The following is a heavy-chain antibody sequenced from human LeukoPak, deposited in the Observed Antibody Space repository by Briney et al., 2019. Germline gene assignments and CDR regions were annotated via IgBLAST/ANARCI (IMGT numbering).Heavy chain of an antibody. CDR1: GFTFSSYS. Sequence: GGPLRLSCAASGFTFSSYSMNWVRQAPGKGLEWVSSITSSSSYIYYADSVKGRFTISRDNSRNTLYLQMNSLKAEDTAVYYCAKDRYDSSNYYYVGAFDIWGRGTMVTVSS. J-gene: IGHJ3*02. V-gene: IGHV3-21*04. CDR2: ITSSSSYI. D-gene: IGHD3-22*01. CDR3: AKDRYDSSNYYYVGAFDI.